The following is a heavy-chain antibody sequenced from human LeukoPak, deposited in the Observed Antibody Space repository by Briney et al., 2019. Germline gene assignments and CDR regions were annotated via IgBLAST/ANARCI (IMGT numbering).Heavy chain of an antibody. Sequence: ASVKVSCKASGYTFTSYYMHWVRQAPGQGLEWMGIINPSGGSTSYAQKFQGRVTMTRDTSTSTVYMELSILRSEDTAVYYCARFDPVAGTQDWGQGTLVTVSS. V-gene: IGHV1-46*01. D-gene: IGHD6-19*01. J-gene: IGHJ4*02. CDR1: GYTFTSYY. CDR3: ARFDPVAGTQD. CDR2: INPSGGST.